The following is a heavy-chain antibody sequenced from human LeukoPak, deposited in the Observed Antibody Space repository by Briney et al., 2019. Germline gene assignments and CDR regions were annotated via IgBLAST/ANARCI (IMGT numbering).Heavy chain of an antibody. Sequence: SETLSLTCAVYGGSFSDYYWSWIRQPPGKGLEWIGEINHSGSTNYNPSLKSRVTISVDTSKNQCSLKLSSVTAADTAVYYCARGQYQLLPANWFDPWGQGTLVTVSS. V-gene: IGHV4-34*01. D-gene: IGHD2-2*01. J-gene: IGHJ5*02. CDR1: GGSFSDYY. CDR2: INHSGST. CDR3: ARGQYQLLPANWFDP.